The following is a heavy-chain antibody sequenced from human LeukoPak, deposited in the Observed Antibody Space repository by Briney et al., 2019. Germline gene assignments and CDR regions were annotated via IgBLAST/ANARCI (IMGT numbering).Heavy chain of an antibody. CDR1: GFTFDDYA. V-gene: IGHV3-43D*03. D-gene: IGHD2-15*01. CDR3: ARPELPGWSVFFDF. J-gene: IGHJ4*02. CDR2: ISWDGGST. Sequence: GGSLRLSCAASGFTFDDYAMHWVRQAPGKGLEWVSLISWDGGSTYYADSVKGRFTISRDNSKNSLYLQMNSLRAEDTAVYYCARPELPGWSVFFDFWGQGTLVTVSS.